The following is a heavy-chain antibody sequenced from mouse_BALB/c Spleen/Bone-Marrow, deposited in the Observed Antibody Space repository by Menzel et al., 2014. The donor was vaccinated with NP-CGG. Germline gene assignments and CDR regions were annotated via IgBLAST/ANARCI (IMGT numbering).Heavy chain of an antibody. CDR2: SRNKAKHYTT. J-gene: IGHJ3*01. D-gene: IGHD2-10*02. CDR1: GFTFSDFY. Sequence: DVKLVESGGGLVQPGDSLRLSCATSGFTFSDFYMEWVRQPPGKRLEWIAASRNKAKHYTTEYSVSVKGRFIVSRDTSQSILYLQMNALRAEDTAIYYCARDVGYGNYFVYWGQGTLVTVSA. V-gene: IGHV7-1*02. CDR3: ARDVGYGNYFVY.